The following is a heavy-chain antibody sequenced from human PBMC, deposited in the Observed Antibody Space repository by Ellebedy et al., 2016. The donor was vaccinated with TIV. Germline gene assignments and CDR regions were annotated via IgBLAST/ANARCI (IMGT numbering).Heavy chain of an antibody. CDR1: EFTFGAYS. CDR3: VRWGGYSVYYAMDV. D-gene: IGHD3-3*01. Sequence: PGGSLRLSCAGSEFTFGAYSITWIRQAPGKGLELVTSISGSSTTIHYADSVKGRFTISRDNAKNELYLQMNSLRVDDTAIYYCVRWGGYSVYYAMDVWGQGTTVTVSS. CDR2: ISGSSTTI. V-gene: IGHV3-11*01. J-gene: IGHJ6*02.